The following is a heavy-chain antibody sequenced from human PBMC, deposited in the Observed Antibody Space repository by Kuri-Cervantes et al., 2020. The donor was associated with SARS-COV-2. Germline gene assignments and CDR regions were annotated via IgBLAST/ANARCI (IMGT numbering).Heavy chain of an antibody. CDR3: ARDSYCINGVCLLGY. D-gene: IGHD2-8*01. Sequence: SETLSLTCTVSGGSISSSSYYWGWIRQPPGKGLEWIGSIYHSGSTYYNPSLKSRVTISVDRSKNQFSLKLSSVTAADTALYYCARDSYCINGVCLLGYWGQGTLVTVSS. CDR2: IYHSGST. CDR1: GGSISSSSYY. J-gene: IGHJ4*02. V-gene: IGHV4-39*07.